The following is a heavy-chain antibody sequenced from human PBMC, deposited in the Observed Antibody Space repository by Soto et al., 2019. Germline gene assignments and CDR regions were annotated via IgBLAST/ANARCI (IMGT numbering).Heavy chain of an antibody. CDR3: ARDLKAAMVFYYFDY. V-gene: IGHV3-11*01. CDR1: GFTFSDYY. J-gene: IGHJ4*02. D-gene: IGHD5-18*01. CDR2: ISSSGSTI. Sequence: GGSLTLSCAASGFTFSDYYMSWIRQAPGKGLEWVSYISSSGSTIYYADSVKGRFTIYRDNAKNSLYLQMNSLRAEDTAVYYCARDLKAAMVFYYFDYWGQGTLVTVSS.